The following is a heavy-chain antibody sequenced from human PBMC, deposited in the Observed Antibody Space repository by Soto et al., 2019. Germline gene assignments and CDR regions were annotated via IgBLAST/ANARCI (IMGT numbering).Heavy chain of an antibody. CDR2: IYYSGST. Sequence: SETLSLTCTVSGGSISSGGYYWSWIRQHPGKGLEWIGYIYYSGSTYYNPSLKSRVTISVDTSKNQFSLKLSSVTAADTAVYYCARCIVVVTQRPYYFDYWGQGTLVTVSS. CDR3: ARCIVVVTQRPYYFDY. J-gene: IGHJ4*02. D-gene: IGHD3-22*01. CDR1: GGSISSGGYY. V-gene: IGHV4-31*03.